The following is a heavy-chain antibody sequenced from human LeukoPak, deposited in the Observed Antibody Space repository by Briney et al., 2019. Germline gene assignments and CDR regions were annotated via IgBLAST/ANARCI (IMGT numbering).Heavy chain of an antibody. J-gene: IGHJ5*02. CDR2: ISYDGSNK. D-gene: IGHD2-2*01. CDR3: AKPLIVVVPAAIPWFDP. Sequence: PGGSLRLSCAASGFTFSSYAMHWVRQAPGKGLEWVAVISYDGSNKYYADSVKGRFTISRDNSKNTLYLQMNSLRAEDTAVYYCAKPLIVVVPAAIPWFDPWGQGTLVTVSS. CDR1: GFTFSSYA. V-gene: IGHV3-30*04.